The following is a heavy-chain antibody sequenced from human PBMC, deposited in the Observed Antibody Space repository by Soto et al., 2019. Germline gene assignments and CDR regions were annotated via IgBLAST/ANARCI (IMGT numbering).Heavy chain of an antibody. Sequence: ASGKVSCKASGYTFTSYDINWVRQATGQGLEWMGWMNPNSGNTGYAQKFQGRVTMTTDTSTSTAYMELRSLRSDDTAVYYCARDSNWNLPPSTYYFDYWGQGTLVTVSS. D-gene: IGHD1-1*01. CDR1: GYTFTSYD. J-gene: IGHJ4*02. V-gene: IGHV1-8*01. CDR2: MNPNSGNT. CDR3: ARDSNWNLPPSTYYFDY.